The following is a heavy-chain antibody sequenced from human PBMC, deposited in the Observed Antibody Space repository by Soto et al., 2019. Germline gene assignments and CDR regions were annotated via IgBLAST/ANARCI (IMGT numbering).Heavy chain of an antibody. CDR2: IKQDGSEK. V-gene: IGHV3-7*01. D-gene: IGHD3-3*01. J-gene: IGHJ4*02. CDR1: GFTFSSYW. CDR3: ARVSSDYYDFWSGYYTGTLYFDY. Sequence: GGSLRLSCAASGFTFSSYWMSWVRQAPGKGLEWVANIKQDGSEKYYVDSVKGRFTISRDNAKNSLYLQMNSLRAEDTAVYYCARVSSDYYDFWSGYYTGTLYFDYWGQGTLVTVSS.